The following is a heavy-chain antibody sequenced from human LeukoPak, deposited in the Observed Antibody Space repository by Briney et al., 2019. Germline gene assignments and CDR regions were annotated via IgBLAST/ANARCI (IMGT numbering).Heavy chain of an antibody. CDR2: INHSGST. CDR3: ARTIFGVARGFDY. Sequence: SETLSLTCAVYGGSFSGYYWSWIRQPPGKGLQWIGEINHSGSTNYNPSLKSRATISVDTSKNQFSLKLSSVTAADTAVYYCARTIFGVARGFDYWGRGTLVTVSS. J-gene: IGHJ4*02. CDR1: GGSFSGYY. V-gene: IGHV4-34*01. D-gene: IGHD3-3*01.